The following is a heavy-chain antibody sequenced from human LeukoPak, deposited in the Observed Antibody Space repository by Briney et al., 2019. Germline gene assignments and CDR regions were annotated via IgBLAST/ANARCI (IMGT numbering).Heavy chain of an antibody. CDR1: GFIFSSYA. CDR3: AKPGYCTNGVCYNGGEFDY. J-gene: IGHJ4*02. CDR2: ISGSGGST. Sequence: PGGSLRLYSAASGFIFSSYAMSWVRQAPGQGLEWVSTISGSGGSTYYADSVKGRFTISRDNSKNTVYLQMNSLRAEDTAVYYCAKPGYCTNGVCYNGGEFDYWGQGTLVTVSS. V-gene: IGHV3-23*01. D-gene: IGHD2-8*01.